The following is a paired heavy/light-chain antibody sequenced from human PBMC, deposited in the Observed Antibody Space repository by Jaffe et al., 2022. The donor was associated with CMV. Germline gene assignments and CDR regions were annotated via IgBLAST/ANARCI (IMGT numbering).Light chain of an antibody. CDR3: QQYDTSPVT. J-gene: IGKJ2*01. CDR2: GAS. V-gene: IGKV3-20*01. CDR1: QSVSNGY. Sequence: EIVLTQSPGTLSLSPGERATLSCRASQSVSNGYLAWYQQKPGQAPRLLIYGASTRATGIPDRFSGSGSGTDFTLTISRLDPEDFAVYYCQQYDTSPVTFGQGTKLEIK.
Heavy chain of an antibody. Sequence: QVQLQQWGAGLLKPAQTLSLTCAVSREHFRNYYWSWIRQSPGKGLEWIGEISHSGSVNHNPTLKSRVILSVDKSKNQLSLKLTSVTAADTAVYYCARGARPIVSVPLARTWFDPWGQGTLVTVSS. CDR2: ISHSGSV. CDR3: ARGARPIVSVPLARTWFDP. J-gene: IGHJ5*02. V-gene: IGHV4-34*01. D-gene: IGHD2-2*01. CDR1: REHFRNYY.